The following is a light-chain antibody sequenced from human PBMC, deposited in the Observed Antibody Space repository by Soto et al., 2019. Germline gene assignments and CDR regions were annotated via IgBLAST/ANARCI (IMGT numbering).Light chain of an antibody. CDR2: DAS. V-gene: IGKV3-11*01. CDR1: QSVSSY. CDR3: QQRSNWPKLT. J-gene: IGKJ4*01. Sequence: ENVLTQSPATLSLSPGERATLSCRASQSVSSYLAWYQHKPGQAPRLLIYDASNRATGIPARFSGSGSGTDFTLTISSLEPEDFAVYYCQQRSNWPKLTFGGGTKVEIK.